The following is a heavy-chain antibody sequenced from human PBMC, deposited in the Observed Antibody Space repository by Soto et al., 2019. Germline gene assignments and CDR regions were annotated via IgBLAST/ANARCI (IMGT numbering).Heavy chain of an antibody. Sequence: SVKVSCKASGGTFDNYAVSWVRQAPGQGLEWMGGIIPMFETVDYAQRFQGRLTIAADESTSTAYMELTSLTSADTAIYFCARGLRTGNYGMDVWGQGTTVTVSS. CDR1: GGTFDNYA. J-gene: IGHJ6*02. D-gene: IGHD2-15*01. CDR3: ARGLRTGNYGMDV. CDR2: IIPMFETV. V-gene: IGHV1-69*13.